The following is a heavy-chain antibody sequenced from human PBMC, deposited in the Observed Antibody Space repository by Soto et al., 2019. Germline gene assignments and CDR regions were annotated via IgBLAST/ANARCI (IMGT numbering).Heavy chain of an antibody. J-gene: IGHJ6*02. CDR3: ARHFGMDV. V-gene: IGHV4-39*01. Sequence: SQPLPDTWTVLGGTIGGSSYYRGWIRQPPGKGLEWIGSIYYSGSTYYNPSLKSRVTISVDTSKNQFSLKLSSVTAADTAVYYCARHFGMDVWGQGTTVTVSS. CDR2: IYYSGST. CDR1: GGTIGGSSYY.